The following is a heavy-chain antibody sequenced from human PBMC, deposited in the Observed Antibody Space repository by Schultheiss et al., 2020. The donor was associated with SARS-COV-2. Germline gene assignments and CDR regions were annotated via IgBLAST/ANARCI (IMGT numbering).Heavy chain of an antibody. CDR3: ARHPPWQHLGSFDY. D-gene: IGHD5-24*01. CDR2: ISYDGSNK. CDR1: GFTFSSYG. Sequence: GGSLRLSCAASGFTFSSYGMHWVRQAPGKGLEWVAVISYDGSNKYYADSVKGRFTISRDNSKNTLYLQMNSLRAEDTAVYYCARHPPWQHLGSFDYWGQGILVTVSS. J-gene: IGHJ4*02. V-gene: IGHV3-30*03.